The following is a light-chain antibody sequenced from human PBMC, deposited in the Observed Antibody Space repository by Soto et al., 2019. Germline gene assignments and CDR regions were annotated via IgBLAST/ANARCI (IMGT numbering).Light chain of an antibody. Sequence: QSALTQPASVSGSPGQSITISCTGTSSDVGGYNYVSWYQQHPGKAPKFIIYEVSNRPSGVSNRFSDSKSGNTASLTISGLLAEDEADYYCSSHTSSSPYVFGTGTKLTVL. CDR1: SSDVGGYNY. CDR3: SSHTSSSPYV. V-gene: IGLV2-14*01. CDR2: EVS. J-gene: IGLJ1*01.